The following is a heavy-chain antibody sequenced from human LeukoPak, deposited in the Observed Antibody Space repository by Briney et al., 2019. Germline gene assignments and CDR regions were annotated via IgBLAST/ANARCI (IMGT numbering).Heavy chain of an antibody. V-gene: IGHV3-48*01. J-gene: IGHJ4*02. CDR3: ARDKWVT. D-gene: IGHD5-18*01. CDR1: GFTFSSNT. CDR2: ITSTSSTI. Sequence: GGSLRLSCAASGFTFSSNTMHWVRQAPGKGLDWVSYITSTSSTIYYADSVKGRFTISRDNAKNSLYLQMNSLRAEDTAVYYCARDKWVTWGQGTLVTVSS.